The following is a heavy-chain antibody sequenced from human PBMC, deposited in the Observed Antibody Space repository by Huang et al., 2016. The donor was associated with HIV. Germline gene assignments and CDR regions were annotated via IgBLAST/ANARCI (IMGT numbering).Heavy chain of an antibody. Sequence: QVQVVESGGGVVQPGGSLRFSCAASGFTSRSHGMHWVRQAPGKGLEWVAFIKYDGSNKYFADSVKGRFTMSRDNSKNTLYLQMNSLRGEDTAVYYCVKETVQWLVTYWGQGTLVTVSS. D-gene: IGHD6-19*01. CDR3: VKETVQWLVTY. CDR2: IKYDGSNK. V-gene: IGHV3-30*02. CDR1: GFTSRSHG. J-gene: IGHJ4*02.